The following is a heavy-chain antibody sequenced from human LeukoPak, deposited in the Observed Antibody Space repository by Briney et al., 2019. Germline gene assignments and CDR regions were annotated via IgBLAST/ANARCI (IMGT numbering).Heavy chain of an antibody. J-gene: IGHJ6*02. Sequence: GGSLRLSCAASGFTFSSYSMNWVRQAPGKGLEWVSGISWNSGSIGYADSVKGRFTMSRDNAKNSLYLQMNSLRAEDTALYFCAKGYGSGTAYGMDVWGQGTTVTVSS. CDR2: ISWNSGSI. V-gene: IGHV3-9*01. D-gene: IGHD3-10*01. CDR3: AKGYGSGTAYGMDV. CDR1: GFTFSSYS.